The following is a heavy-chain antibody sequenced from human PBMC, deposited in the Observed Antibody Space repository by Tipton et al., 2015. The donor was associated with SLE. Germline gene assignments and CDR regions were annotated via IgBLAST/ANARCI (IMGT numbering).Heavy chain of an antibody. Sequence: QSGPEVKKPGASVKVSCKASGYTFTGYYMHWVRQAPGQGLEWMGWINPNTGVTNYAQKFQGRVTMTRDTSTSTVYMELSSLRSEDTAVYYCARDLRSGWSWFDPWGQGTLVTVSS. CDR3: ARDLRSGWSWFDP. CDR1: GYTFTGYY. CDR2: INPNTGVT. J-gene: IGHJ5*02. V-gene: IGHV1-2*02. D-gene: IGHD6-19*01.